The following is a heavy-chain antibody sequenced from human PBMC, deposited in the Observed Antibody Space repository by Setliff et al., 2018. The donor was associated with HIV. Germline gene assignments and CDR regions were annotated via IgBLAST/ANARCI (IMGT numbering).Heavy chain of an antibody. Sequence: PGGSLRLSCAASGFIFTDYWMSWVRQAPGKGLEWVANIHKNGRREKYYVDSVKGRFTISRDNSRNLLYLEMNSLRVEDTAVYYCAGSRGYFVQADWGQGTLVTVSS. CDR3: AGSRGYFVQAD. CDR2: IHKNGRREK. J-gene: IGHJ4*02. D-gene: IGHD5-18*01. CDR1: GFIFTDYW. V-gene: IGHV3-7*01.